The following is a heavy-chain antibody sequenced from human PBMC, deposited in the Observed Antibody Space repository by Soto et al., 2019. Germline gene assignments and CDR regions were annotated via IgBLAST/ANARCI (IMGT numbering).Heavy chain of an antibody. J-gene: IGHJ4*02. D-gene: IGHD2-2*01. CDR1: GASISGSY. CDR3: ARYYCTSDTCYYFDY. CDR2: VYYSGSS. Sequence: SETLSLTCTVSGASISGSYWSWIRQPPGKGLEWIGYVYYSGSSNYNSSLKSRVTISVDTSKNQFSLRLNSVTAADTAVYYCARYYCTSDTCYYFDYWGQGILVTVS. V-gene: IGHV4-59*01.